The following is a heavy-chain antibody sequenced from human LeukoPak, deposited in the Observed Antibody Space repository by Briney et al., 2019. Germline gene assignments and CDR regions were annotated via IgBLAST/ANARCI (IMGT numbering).Heavy chain of an antibody. D-gene: IGHD6-13*01. Sequence: SETLSLTCTVSGGSISSYYWSWIRQPPGKGLEWIGYIYYSGSTNYNPSLKSRVTISVDTSKNQFSLKLSSVTAADTAVYYCAKVKQQLAPYDAFDIWGQGTMATVPS. CDR1: GGSISSYY. J-gene: IGHJ3*02. CDR3: AKVKQQLAPYDAFDI. CDR2: IYYSGST. V-gene: IGHV4-59*01.